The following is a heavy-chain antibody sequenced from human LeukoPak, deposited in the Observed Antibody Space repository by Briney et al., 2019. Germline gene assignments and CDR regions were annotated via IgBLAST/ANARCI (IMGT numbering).Heavy chain of an antibody. Sequence: PSETLSLTCTVSGGSISSYYWSWIRQPPGKGLEWIGYIYTSGSTNYNPSLKSRVTMSVDTSKNQFSLKLSSVTAADTAVYYCARVEARVYYYMDVWGKGTTVTVSS. CDR1: GGSISSYY. V-gene: IGHV4-4*08. CDR3: ARVEARVYYYMDV. J-gene: IGHJ6*03. CDR2: IYTSGST.